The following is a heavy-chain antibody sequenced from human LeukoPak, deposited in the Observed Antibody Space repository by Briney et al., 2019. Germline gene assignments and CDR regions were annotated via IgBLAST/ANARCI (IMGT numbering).Heavy chain of an antibody. CDR1: GYAFTSYG. Sequence: ASVKVSCKASGYAFTSYGITWVQQAPGQGLEWMGWISIYNGNTNYAQKLQGRVTMTTGTSTSTAYMELRSLRSDDTAVYYCARAVVYDNVWGSYPTDYWGQGTLVTVSS. CDR2: ISIYNGNT. D-gene: IGHD3-16*01. V-gene: IGHV1-18*01. J-gene: IGHJ4*02. CDR3: ARAVVYDNVWGSYPTDY.